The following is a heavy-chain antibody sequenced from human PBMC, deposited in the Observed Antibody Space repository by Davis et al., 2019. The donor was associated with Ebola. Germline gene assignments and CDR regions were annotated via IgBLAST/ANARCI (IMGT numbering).Heavy chain of an antibody. CDR2: INHSGST. CDR3: ARGLGMGWFDP. V-gene: IGHV4-34*01. CDR1: GGPFSGYY. J-gene: IGHJ5*02. D-gene: IGHD1-14*01. Sequence: SETLSLTCAVYGGPFSGYYWSWIRQPPGKGLEWIGEINHSGSTKYNPSLKSRVTVSVDTSKNQFSLRLTSVTAADTAVYYCARGLGMGWFDPWGQGTLVTVSS.